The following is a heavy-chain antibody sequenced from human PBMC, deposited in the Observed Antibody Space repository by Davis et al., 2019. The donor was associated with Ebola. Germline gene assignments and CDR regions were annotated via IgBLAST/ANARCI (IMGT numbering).Heavy chain of an antibody. J-gene: IGHJ6*02. CDR2: ISGSGGST. V-gene: IGHV3-23*01. CDR3: ARDGGYCSSTSCFIWVYYYYGMDV. Sequence: GESLKISCAASGFTFSSYAMSWVRQAPGKGLEWVSAISGSGGSTYYADSVKGRFTISRDNSKNTLYLQMNSLRAEDTAVYYCARDGGYCSSTSCFIWVYYYYGMDVWGQGTTVTVSS. CDR1: GFTFSSYA. D-gene: IGHD2-2*01.